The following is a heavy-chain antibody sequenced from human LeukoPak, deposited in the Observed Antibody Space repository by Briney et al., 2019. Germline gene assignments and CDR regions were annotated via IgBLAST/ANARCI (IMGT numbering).Heavy chain of an antibody. Sequence: GGSLRLSCTASGFTFGDYAMNWVRQAPGKGLEWVGFIGSKAYGGTTEYAASVKGRFTISRDDSKSTAYLQMDGLKTDDTAVYYCTRWITRSSLDYWGQGTLVTVSS. D-gene: IGHD2-2*01. CDR3: TRWITRSSLDY. CDR2: IGSKAYGGTT. J-gene: IGHJ4*02. V-gene: IGHV3-49*04. CDR1: GFTFGDYA.